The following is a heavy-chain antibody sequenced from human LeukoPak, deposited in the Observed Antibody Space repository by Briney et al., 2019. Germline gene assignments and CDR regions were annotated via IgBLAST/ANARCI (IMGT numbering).Heavy chain of an antibody. Sequence: KPSETLSLTCTVSGGSISSYYWSWIRQPPGKGLEWIGYIYYSGSTNYNPSLKSRVTISVDTSKNQFSLKLSSVTAADTAVYYCASRGAAAGKGDDAFDIWGQGTMVTVSS. D-gene: IGHD6-13*01. J-gene: IGHJ3*02. CDR1: GGSISSYY. CDR3: ASRGAAAGKGDDAFDI. CDR2: IYYSGST. V-gene: IGHV4-59*08.